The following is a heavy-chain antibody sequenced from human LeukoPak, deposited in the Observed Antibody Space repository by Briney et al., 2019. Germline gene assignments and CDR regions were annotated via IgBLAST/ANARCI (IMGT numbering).Heavy chain of an antibody. V-gene: IGHV3-53*01. CDR2: IYSGGST. CDR3: ARYVGVSGSYYY. D-gene: IGHD1-26*01. Sequence: GGSLRLSCAASGFTASSNYMSWVRQAPGKGLEWVSVIYSGGSTYYADSVKGRFTISRDNSKDTLCLQMNSLRAEDTAVYYCARYVGVSGSYYYWGQGTLVTVSS. J-gene: IGHJ4*02. CDR1: GFTASSNY.